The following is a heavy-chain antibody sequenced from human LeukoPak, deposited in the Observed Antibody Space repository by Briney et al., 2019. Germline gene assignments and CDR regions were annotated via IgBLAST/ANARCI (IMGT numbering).Heavy chain of an antibody. CDR2: IYYSGST. J-gene: IGHJ4*02. CDR3: ASEGDYASFDY. CDR1: GGSISSYY. D-gene: IGHD4-17*01. Sequence: SETLSLTCTVSGGSISSYYWSWIRQPPGKGLGWIGYIYYSGSTYYNPSLKSRVTISVDTSKNQFSLKLSSVTAADTAVYYCASEGDYASFDYWGQGTLVTVSS. V-gene: IGHV4-59*06.